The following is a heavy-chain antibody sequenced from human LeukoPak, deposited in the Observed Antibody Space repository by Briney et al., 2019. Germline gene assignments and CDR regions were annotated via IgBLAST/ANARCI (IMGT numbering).Heavy chain of an antibody. CDR2: IYHTGST. Sequence: SETLSLTCGVSGYSISSRSYWGFLRQPPGKGLEWIGNIYHTGSTYYKPSLKSRVTISIDTSKNKFYLKLSSVTAADTAVYYCARTYLGTSIVGVVFANWLDTWGQGTLVTVSS. D-gene: IGHD3-3*01. V-gene: IGHV4-38-2*01. CDR3: ARTYLGTSIVGVVFANWLDT. J-gene: IGHJ5*02. CDR1: GYSISSRSY.